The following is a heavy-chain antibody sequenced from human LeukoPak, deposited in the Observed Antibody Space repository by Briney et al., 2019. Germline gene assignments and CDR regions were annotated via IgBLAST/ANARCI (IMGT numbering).Heavy chain of an antibody. V-gene: IGHV3-23*01. CDR1: GFTFSSYA. CDR3: AKPTTYSGSYLYFDY. D-gene: IGHD1-26*01. Sequence: GGSLRLSCAASGFTFSSYAMSWVRQAPGKGLEWVSAISGSGGSTYYADSVKGRFTISRDNSKNTLYLQMNSLRAEDTAVYYCAKPTTYSGSYLYFDYWGQGTLVTVSS. J-gene: IGHJ4*02. CDR2: ISGSGGST.